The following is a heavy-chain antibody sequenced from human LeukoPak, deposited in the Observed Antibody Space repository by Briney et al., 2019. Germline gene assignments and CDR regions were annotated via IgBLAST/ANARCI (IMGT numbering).Heavy chain of an antibody. V-gene: IGHV3-48*01. J-gene: IGHJ4*02. CDR3: ARGAGSGRNHFDY. Sequence: AGGSLRLSCATSGFTFSSNSMNWVRQAPGKGLGWISYISSRSSTIYYADSVKGRFTISRDNATNSLYLQMNSLRAEDTAVYYCARGAGSGRNHFDYWGQGTLVTVSS. D-gene: IGHD6-19*01. CDR1: GFTFSSNS. CDR2: ISSRSSTI.